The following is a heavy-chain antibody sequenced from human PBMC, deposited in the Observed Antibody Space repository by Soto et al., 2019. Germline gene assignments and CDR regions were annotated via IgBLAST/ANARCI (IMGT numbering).Heavy chain of an antibody. Sequence: SGGSLRLSCAASGFTFSTYAMSWVRQAPGKGLEWVSGISSSGGTTHYTDSVKGRFTISRDNSKNTLYLQMNSLRAEDTAVYYCAKNSYRSYYYGMDVWGQGTTVTVSS. CDR3: AKNSYRSYYYGMDV. V-gene: IGHV3-23*01. CDR2: ISSSGGTT. CDR1: GFTFSTYA. J-gene: IGHJ6*02. D-gene: IGHD4-4*01.